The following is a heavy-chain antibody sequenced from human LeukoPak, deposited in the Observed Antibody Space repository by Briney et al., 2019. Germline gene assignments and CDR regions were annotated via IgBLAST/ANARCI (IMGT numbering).Heavy chain of an antibody. J-gene: IGHJ4*02. V-gene: IGHV4-34*01. CDR2: INHSGST. CDR3: ARAMRLVYYDSSGYYPN. Sequence: SETLSLTCAVYGGSFSGYYWSWIRQPPGKGLEWIGEINHSGSTNSNPSLKSRVTISVDTSKNQFSLKLSSVTAADTAVYYCARAMRLVYYDSSGYYPNWGQGTLVTVSS. D-gene: IGHD3-22*01. CDR1: GGSFSGYY.